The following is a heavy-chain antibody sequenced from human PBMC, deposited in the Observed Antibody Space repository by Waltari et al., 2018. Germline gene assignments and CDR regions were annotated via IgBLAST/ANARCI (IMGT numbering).Heavy chain of an antibody. Sequence: EVQLLESGGGLVQPGGSLRLSCAASGFPFSSYAMSWVRQAPGKGLEWVSAISGSGGSTYYADSVKGRFTISRDNSKNTLYLQMNSLRAEDTAVYYCAKGDSSGYYYEMYYFDYWGQGTLVTVSS. D-gene: IGHD3-22*01. CDR2: ISGSGGST. J-gene: IGHJ4*02. V-gene: IGHV3-23*01. CDR3: AKGDSSGYYYEMYYFDY. CDR1: GFPFSSYA.